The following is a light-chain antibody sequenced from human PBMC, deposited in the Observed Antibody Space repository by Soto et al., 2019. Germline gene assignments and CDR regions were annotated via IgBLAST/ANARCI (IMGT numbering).Light chain of an antibody. V-gene: IGKV3-20*01. CDR3: QQYGSSPWT. CDR2: GAS. CDR1: QTVRNNY. J-gene: IGKJ1*01. Sequence: EIVLTQSPGTLSLSPGERATLSCRASQTVRNNYLAWYQQKPGQAPRLLIYGASSRATGIPDRFSGSGSGTDFTLTISRLEPEDFAVYYCQQYGSSPWTFGQGTKVDNK.